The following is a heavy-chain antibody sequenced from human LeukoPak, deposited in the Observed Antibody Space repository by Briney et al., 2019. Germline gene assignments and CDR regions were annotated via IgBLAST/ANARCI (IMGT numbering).Heavy chain of an antibody. CDR1: GFTFSSYS. D-gene: IGHD3-3*01. J-gene: IGHJ6*02. Sequence: PGRSLRLSCAASGFTFSSYSMNWVRQAPGKGLEWVSSISSSSSYIYYADSVKGRFTISRDNAKNSLYLQMNSLRAEDTAVYYCARDPLAFWSLRMDVWGQGTTVTVSS. CDR3: ARDPLAFWSLRMDV. CDR2: ISSSSSYI. V-gene: IGHV3-21*01.